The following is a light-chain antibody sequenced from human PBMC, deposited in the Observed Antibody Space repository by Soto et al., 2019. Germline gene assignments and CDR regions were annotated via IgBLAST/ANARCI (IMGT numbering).Light chain of an antibody. Sequence: AIRMTQSPSSFSASTGDRVTITCRASQGISSYLAWYQQKPGKAPKLLIYAASTLQSGVPSRCSGSGSGADLTLTLSCLQSEDFSTYYCQQYYSYPRTFGQGTKLEIK. V-gene: IGKV1-8*01. CDR1: QGISSY. CDR2: AAS. J-gene: IGKJ2*01. CDR3: QQYYSYPRT.